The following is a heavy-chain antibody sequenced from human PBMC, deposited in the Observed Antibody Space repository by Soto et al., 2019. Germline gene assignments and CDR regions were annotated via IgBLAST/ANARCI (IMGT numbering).Heavy chain of an antibody. CDR3: ATDRFLTTKKVVDTAMILDY. V-gene: IGHV1-24*01. CDR1: GYTLTELS. J-gene: IGHJ4*02. CDR2: FDPEDGET. D-gene: IGHD5-18*01. Sequence: ASVKVSCKVSGYTLTELSMHWVRQAPGKGLEWMGGFDPEDGETIYAQKFQGRVTMTEDTSTDTAYMELSSLRSEDTAVYYCATDRFLTTKKVVDTAMILDYWGQGTLVTVS.